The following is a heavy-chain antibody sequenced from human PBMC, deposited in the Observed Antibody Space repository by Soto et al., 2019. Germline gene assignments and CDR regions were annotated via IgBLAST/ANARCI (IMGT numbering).Heavy chain of an antibody. V-gene: IGHV4-59*01. Sequence: PSETLSLTCTVSGGSISSYYWSWIRQPPGKGLEWIGYIYYSGSTNYNPSLKSRVTISVDTSKNQLSLKLSSVTAADTAVYYRARRYGGNFDYWGQGTLVTVSS. CDR3: ARRYGGNFDY. CDR2: IYYSGST. CDR1: GGSISSYY. D-gene: IGHD3-16*01. J-gene: IGHJ4*02.